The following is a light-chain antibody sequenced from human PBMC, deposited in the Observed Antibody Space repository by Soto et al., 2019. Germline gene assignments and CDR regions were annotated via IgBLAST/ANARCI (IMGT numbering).Light chain of an antibody. CDR3: QQYNNWPLT. CDR2: GAS. Sequence: EIVMTQSPATLSVSPGERATLSCRAGQNIHTNLAWYQQKPGQAPRLLFYGASTGATGLPARFSGSGSGTEFPLTISSLQSEDFAVYYCQQYNNWPLTFGGGTKVEIK. J-gene: IGKJ4*01. V-gene: IGKV3-15*01. CDR1: QNIHTN.